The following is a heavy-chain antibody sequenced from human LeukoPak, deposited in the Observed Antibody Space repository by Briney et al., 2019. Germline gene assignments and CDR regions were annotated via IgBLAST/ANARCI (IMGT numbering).Heavy chain of an antibody. D-gene: IGHD3-3*01. CDR1: GYTFTDYY. J-gene: IGHJ6*02. Sequence: GASVKVSCKASGYTFTDYYIHWVRQAPGQGLEWMGWINPNSGGTNYAQKFQGRVTMTRDTSISTAYMELSRLRSDDTAVYYCARPFLGGPYYYYGMDVWGQGTTVTVSS. CDR2: INPNSGGT. CDR3: ARPFLGGPYYYYGMDV. V-gene: IGHV1-2*02.